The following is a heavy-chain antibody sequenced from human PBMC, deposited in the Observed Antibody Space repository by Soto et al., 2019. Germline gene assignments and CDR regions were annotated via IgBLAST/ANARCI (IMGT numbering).Heavy chain of an antibody. CDR1: GFTFSSYG. V-gene: IGHV3-30*18. Sequence: GGSLRLSCAASGFTFSSYGMHWVRQAPGKGLEWVAVISYDGSNKYYADSVKGRFTISRDNSKNTLYLQMNSLRDEDSAIYYCTKDRHPDGIWTFDFWGQGTLVTVSS. J-gene: IGHJ4*02. CDR3: TKDRHPDGIWTFDF. D-gene: IGHD3-9*01. CDR2: ISYDGSNK.